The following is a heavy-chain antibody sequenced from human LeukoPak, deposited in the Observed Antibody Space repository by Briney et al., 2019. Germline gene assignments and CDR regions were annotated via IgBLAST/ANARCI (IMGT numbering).Heavy chain of an antibody. V-gene: IGHV4-31*03. Sequence: SETLSLTCTVSGGSISSGGYYWSWIRQHPGKGLEWIGYIYYSGSSHYNPSLESRVTISVDTSKNQFSLKLNSVTAADTAVYYCARESPIFGVLGYWGQGTLVTVSS. CDR2: IYYSGSS. CDR1: GGSISSGGYY. D-gene: IGHD3-3*01. J-gene: IGHJ4*02. CDR3: ARESPIFGVLGY.